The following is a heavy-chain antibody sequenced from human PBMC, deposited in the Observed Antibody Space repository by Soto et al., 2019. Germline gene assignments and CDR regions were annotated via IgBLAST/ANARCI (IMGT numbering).Heavy chain of an antibody. CDR2: VLQTGTST. CDR1: GFSFRTYT. Sequence: WWSLRLSCEASGFSFRTYTMSWVRQSPGKGLEWVSAVLQTGTSTYYADSVKGRFTISRDNSKNTLYLQMNNLRAEDTAVYYCAKDFTPDGYWDFDYWGQGTLVTVSS. J-gene: IGHJ4*02. V-gene: IGHV3-23*01. D-gene: IGHD4-17*01. CDR3: AKDFTPDGYWDFDY.